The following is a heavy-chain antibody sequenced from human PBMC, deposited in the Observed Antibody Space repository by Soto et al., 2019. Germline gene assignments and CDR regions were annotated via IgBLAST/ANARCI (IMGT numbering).Heavy chain of an antibody. CDR3: ARQHYYFDSSGYYTEYFQH. J-gene: IGHJ1*01. Sequence: PSETLSLTCTVSGDSVNSGSFYWSWIRQPPGKRLEWIGYSHNTGRTSYNPSLKSRVTIAVDTSKNQLSLKLNSVTAADTAVYYCARQHYYFDSSGYYTEYFQHWGQGTLVTVSS. D-gene: IGHD3-22*01. CDR1: GDSVNSGSFY. V-gene: IGHV4-61*01. CDR2: SHNTGRT.